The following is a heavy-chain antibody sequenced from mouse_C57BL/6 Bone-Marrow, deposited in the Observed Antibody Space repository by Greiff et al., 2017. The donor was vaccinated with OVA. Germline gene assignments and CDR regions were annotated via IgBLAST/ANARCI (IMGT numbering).Heavy chain of an antibody. V-gene: IGHV10-1*01. J-gene: IGHJ3*01. Sequence: RIRSKSNNYATYYADSVKARFTISRDDSESMLYLQMNNLTTEDTAMYYCVRHVAYWGQGTLVTVSA. CDR2: IRSKSNNYAT. CDR3: VRHVAY.